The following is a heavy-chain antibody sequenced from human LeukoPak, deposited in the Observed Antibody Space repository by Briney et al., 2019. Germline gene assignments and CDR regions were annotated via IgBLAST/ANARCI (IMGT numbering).Heavy chain of an antibody. D-gene: IGHD2-21*01. J-gene: IGHJ4*02. CDR2: VYYTGNT. V-gene: IGHV4-39*01. CDR1: GDSISSSNYY. CDR3: ARSTKGSNSVYDY. Sequence: SEALSLTCTVSGDSISSSNYYWAWIRQPPGKGLEWIGNVYYTGNTYYNPSLKSRVTISVDTSKNQLSLKLSSVTAADTAVYYCARSTKGSNSVYDYWGQGTLVTVSS.